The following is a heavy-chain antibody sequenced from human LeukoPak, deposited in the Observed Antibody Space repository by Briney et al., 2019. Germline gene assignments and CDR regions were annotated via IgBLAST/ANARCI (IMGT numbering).Heavy chain of an antibody. V-gene: IGHV3-53*01. Sequence: GGSLRLSCAASELSVSSNYMSWIRQAPGKGLEWVAILYSSGRTEYADSVKGRFAVSRDNSKNTLYLQMNSLRVEDTAVYYCAREIGRGVISPYFDHWGQGAPVTVSS. CDR1: ELSVSSNY. CDR2: LYSSGRT. D-gene: IGHD2-21*01. CDR3: AREIGRGVISPYFDH. J-gene: IGHJ4*02.